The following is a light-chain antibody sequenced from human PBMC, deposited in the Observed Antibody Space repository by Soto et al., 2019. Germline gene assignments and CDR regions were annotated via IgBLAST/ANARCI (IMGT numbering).Light chain of an antibody. Sequence: DIQMTQSPSTLSASVGDRVTITCRASQSISSWLAWYQQKPGKAPKLLIYKASSLESGVPSRFSGSGSGTEFTLTISSLQPDDFATYYCQQYTSYPWTFGRGTKVEIK. V-gene: IGKV1-5*03. CDR3: QQYTSYPWT. CDR2: KAS. CDR1: QSISSW. J-gene: IGKJ1*01.